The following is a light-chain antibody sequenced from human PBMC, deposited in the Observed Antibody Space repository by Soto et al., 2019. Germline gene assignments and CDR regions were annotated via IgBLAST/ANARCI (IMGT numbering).Light chain of an antibody. J-gene: IGKJ3*01. CDR1: QSVSSN. CDR2: GAS. Sequence: EIVMTQSPATLSVSPGERATLSCRASQSVSSNLAWYQQKPGQAPRLLIYGASTRATGIPARFSGSGSGTEFTLTIRGLKSEDFALDHCPQHAKWPPEVTFGPGTKVDIK. CDR3: PQHAKWPPEVT. V-gene: IGKV3D-15*01.